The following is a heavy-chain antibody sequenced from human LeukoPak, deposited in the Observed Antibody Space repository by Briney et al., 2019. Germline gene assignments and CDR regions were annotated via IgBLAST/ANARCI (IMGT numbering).Heavy chain of an antibody. J-gene: IGHJ4*02. Sequence: GRSLRLSCAASGFTFSSYGMHWVRQAPGKGLEWVAVISYDGSKKYYADSVKGRFTISRDNSKNTLYLQMNSLRAEDTAVYYCAKDLVLRYFDWAFDYWGQGTLVTVSS. CDR1: GFTFSSYG. D-gene: IGHD3-9*01. CDR2: ISYDGSKK. V-gene: IGHV3-30*18. CDR3: AKDLVLRYFDWAFDY.